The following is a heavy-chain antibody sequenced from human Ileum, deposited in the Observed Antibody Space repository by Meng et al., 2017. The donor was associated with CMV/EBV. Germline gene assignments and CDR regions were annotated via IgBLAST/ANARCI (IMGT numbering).Heavy chain of an antibody. CDR3: AREGGGWYFDS. Sequence: QVQRQEAGPGLLKPSQTLSLTCTVSGDSLSTGDYYWSWIRRPPGKGPEWIGYIYYSGSTLYNPSLKSPVTISLDKSKNQFSLRLRSVTAADTAVYFCAREGGGWYFDSWGQGTLVTVSS. J-gene: IGHJ4*02. CDR2: IYYSGST. V-gene: IGHV4-30-4*01. CDR1: GDSLSTGDYY. D-gene: IGHD6-19*01.